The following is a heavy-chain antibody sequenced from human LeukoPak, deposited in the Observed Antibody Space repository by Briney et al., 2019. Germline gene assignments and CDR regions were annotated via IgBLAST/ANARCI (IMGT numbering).Heavy chain of an antibody. CDR2: ISYDGSNK. CDR3: AKVGTYYDILTGYSEYYFDY. J-gene: IGHJ4*02. CDR1: GFTVSGNY. D-gene: IGHD3-9*01. V-gene: IGHV3-30*18. Sequence: GGSLRLSCATSGFTVSGNYMTWVRQAPGKGLEWVAVISYDGSNKYYADSVKGRFTISRDNSKNTLYLQMNSLRAEDTAVYYCAKVGTYYDILTGYSEYYFDYWGQGTLVTVSS.